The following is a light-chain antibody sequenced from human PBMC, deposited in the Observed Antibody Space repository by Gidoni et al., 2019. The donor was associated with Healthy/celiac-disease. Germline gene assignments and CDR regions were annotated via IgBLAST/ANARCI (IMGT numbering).Light chain of an antibody. J-gene: IGKJ5*01. CDR3: MQALQIRIT. CDR1: QSLLHSNGYNY. CDR2: LGS. Sequence: DIVMTQSPLSLPVTPGEPASISCRSSQSLLHSNGYNYLDWYLQKPGQSPQLLIYLGSNRASGVPDRISGSGSGTDFTLKISRVEAEDVGVYYCMQALQIRITFGQGTRLEIK. V-gene: IGKV2-28*01.